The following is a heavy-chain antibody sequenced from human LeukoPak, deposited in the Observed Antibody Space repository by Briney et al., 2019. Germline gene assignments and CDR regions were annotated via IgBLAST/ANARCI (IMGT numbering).Heavy chain of an antibody. CDR1: GGTFSSYA. CDR2: INPSGGST. J-gene: IGHJ4*02. D-gene: IGHD2-2*01. Sequence: GASVKVSCKASGGTFSSYAISWVRQAPGQGLEWMGVINPSGGSTSYAQKFQGRVTMTRDMSTSTVYMELSSLRSEDTAVYYCARGKDIVVVPAAEADYWGQGTLVTVSS. CDR3: ARGKDIVVVPAAEADY. V-gene: IGHV1-46*01.